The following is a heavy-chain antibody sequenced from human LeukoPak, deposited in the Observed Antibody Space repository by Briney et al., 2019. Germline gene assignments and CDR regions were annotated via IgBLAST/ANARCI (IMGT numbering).Heavy chain of an antibody. J-gene: IGHJ4*02. CDR1: GGSISSSGYY. Sequence: PSETLSLTCAVSGGSISSSGYYWGWIRQPPGKGLEWIGTIYYSGSTYYTPSLKSRVTISVDTSKNQFSLKLSSVTAADTAVYYCARFRTLTTHFDYWGQGTLVTVSS. V-gene: IGHV4-39*01. CDR3: ARFRTLTTHFDY. D-gene: IGHD4-11*01. CDR2: IYYSGST.